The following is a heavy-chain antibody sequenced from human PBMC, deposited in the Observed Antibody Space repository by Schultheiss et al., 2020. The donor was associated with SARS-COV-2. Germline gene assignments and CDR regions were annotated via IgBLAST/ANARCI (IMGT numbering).Heavy chain of an antibody. J-gene: IGHJ4*02. Sequence: SETLSLTCAVSGDAITRDFWWSWVRQPPGKGLEWIGEVSESGSTSYNPSLKSRVTISVDKSKNQFSLRLRSATAADTAVYYCARGRYVAAAGYYFDSWGQGTLVTVSS. CDR2: VSESGST. CDR3: ARGRYVAAAGYYFDS. D-gene: IGHD6-13*01. V-gene: IGHV4-4*02. CDR1: GDAITRDFW.